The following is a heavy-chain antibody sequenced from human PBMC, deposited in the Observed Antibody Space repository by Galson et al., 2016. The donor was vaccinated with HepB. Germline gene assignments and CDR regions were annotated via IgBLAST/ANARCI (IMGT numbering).Heavy chain of an antibody. D-gene: IGHD7-27*01. Sequence: SLRLSCAASGFTFSSNSMHWVRQAPGKGLVWVSRISTDGTITTYADSVKGRFTISRDNAKNTLYPQMNRLRAEDTALYYCARASGPFDMWGQGTMVTVSS. CDR1: GFTFSSNS. J-gene: IGHJ3*02. CDR2: ISTDGTIT. CDR3: ARASGPFDM. V-gene: IGHV3-74*01.